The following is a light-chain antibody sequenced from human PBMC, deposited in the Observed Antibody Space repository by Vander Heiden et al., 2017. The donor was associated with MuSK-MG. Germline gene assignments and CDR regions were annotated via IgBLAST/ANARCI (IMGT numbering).Light chain of an antibody. CDR1: QRISSY. CDR3: QHSNSTPFT. CDR2: AAT. J-gene: IGKJ4*01. Sequence: DIQMSPSPSSLSASVGDRVTIICRASQRISSYFTWYQQKPGKAPKLLYYAATSLQSVVPSRCSSRGAKTDFTLTSSRLQPEDVATYYYQHSNSTPFTFGGGTKVDIK. V-gene: IGKV1-39*01.